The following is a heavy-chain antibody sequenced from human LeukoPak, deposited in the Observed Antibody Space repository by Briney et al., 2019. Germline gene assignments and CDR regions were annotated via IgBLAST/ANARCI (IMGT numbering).Heavy chain of an antibody. CDR1: GFTFSDHY. Sequence: GGSLRLSCAASGFTFSDHYMGWIRQAPGKGLEWVSYISSSSSYTNYADSVKGRFTISRDNAKNSLYLQMNSLRAEDTAVYYCARLIVGATHFDYWGQGTLVTVSS. J-gene: IGHJ4*02. CDR3: ARLIVGATHFDY. CDR2: ISSSSSYT. D-gene: IGHD1-26*01. V-gene: IGHV3-11*06.